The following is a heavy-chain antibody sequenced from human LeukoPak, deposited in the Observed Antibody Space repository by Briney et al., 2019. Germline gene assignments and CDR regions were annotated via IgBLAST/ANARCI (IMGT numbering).Heavy chain of an antibody. V-gene: IGHV3-43*02. D-gene: IGHD3-16*02. CDR2: ISGDGGST. J-gene: IGHJ4*02. CDR3: AKDIDPGMITFGGVIVGGYFDY. Sequence: PGGSLRLSCAASGFTFDDYAMHWVRQAPGKGLEWVSLISGDGGSTYYADSVKGRFTISRDNSKNSLYLQMNSLRTEDTALYYCAKDIDPGMITFGGVIVGGYFDYWGQGTLVTVSS. CDR1: GFTFDDYA.